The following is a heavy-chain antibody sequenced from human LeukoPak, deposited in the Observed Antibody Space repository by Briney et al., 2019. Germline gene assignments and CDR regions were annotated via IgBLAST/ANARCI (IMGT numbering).Heavy chain of an antibody. Sequence: ASVKVSCKASGGTFSSYAISWVRQAPGQGLEWMGRIIPILGIANYAQKFQGRVTITADKSTSTAYMELSSLRSEDTAVYYCARYHGLGSYYDDYWGQGTLVTVSS. CDR1: GGTFSSYA. D-gene: IGHD3-10*01. V-gene: IGHV1-69*04. CDR2: IIPILGIA. J-gene: IGHJ4*02. CDR3: ARYHGLGSYYDDY.